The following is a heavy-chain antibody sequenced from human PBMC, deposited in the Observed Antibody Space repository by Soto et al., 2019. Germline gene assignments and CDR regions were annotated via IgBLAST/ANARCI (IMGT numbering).Heavy chain of an antibody. Sequence: SETLSLTCTVSGGSISSGDYYWSWIGHPPGKGLEWIGYIYYSGSTYYNPSLKSRVTISVDTSKNQFSLKLSSVTAADTAVYYCARSYYYDSSGYYGSLDYWGQGTLVTVSS. V-gene: IGHV4-30-4*01. CDR3: ARSYYYDSSGYYGSLDY. D-gene: IGHD3-22*01. CDR2: IYYSGST. J-gene: IGHJ4*02. CDR1: GGSISSGDYY.